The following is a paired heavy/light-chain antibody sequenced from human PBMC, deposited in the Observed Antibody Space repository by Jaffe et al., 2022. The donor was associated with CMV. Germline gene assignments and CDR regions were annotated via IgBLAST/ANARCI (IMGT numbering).Light chain of an antibody. CDR1: SLRTYY. CDR3: HSRDSSGKG. V-gene: IGLV3-19*01. Sequence: SSELTQDPAVSVALGQTVRLTCQGGSLRTYYASWYQQKPGQAPVLVIYGQNKRPSGIPDRFSGSSSGNTASLTITGAQAEDEADYYCHSRDSSGKGFGGGTKLTVL. CDR2: GQN. J-gene: IGLJ3*02.
Heavy chain of an antibody. Sequence: QVQLQQSGPGLVKPSETLSLTCTVSGGSINNYYWSWVRQPPGKGLEWIGDIYYTGSTNHNPSLKSRVTLSVDTSKNQLSLKLTSVTAADTAIYYCARDRSLVWNGDLDYWGQGSLVTVSS. CDR3: ARDRSLVWNGDLDY. CDR2: IYYTGST. D-gene: IGHD2-8*01. V-gene: IGHV4-59*01. J-gene: IGHJ4*02. CDR1: GGSINNYY.